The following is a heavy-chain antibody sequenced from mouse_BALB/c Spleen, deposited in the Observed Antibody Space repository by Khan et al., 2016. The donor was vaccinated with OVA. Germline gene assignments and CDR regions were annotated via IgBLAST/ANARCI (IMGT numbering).Heavy chain of an antibody. CDR2: VYPGDGNT. V-gene: IGHV1-87*01. CDR1: GYTFTSYW. J-gene: IGHJ2*01. CDR3: ARGGITVGYFDY. Sequence: VQLQQSGTELARPGASVKLSCKASGYTFTSYWMQWVKQRPGQGLEWIGAVYPGDGNTRYTQKFKGKATLTADKSSSTAYIQLSSLASEDSAVYYCARGGITVGYFDYWGQGTTLTVSS. D-gene: IGHD1-1*02.